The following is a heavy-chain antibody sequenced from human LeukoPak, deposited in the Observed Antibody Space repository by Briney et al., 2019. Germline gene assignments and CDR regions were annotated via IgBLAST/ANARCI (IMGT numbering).Heavy chain of an antibody. V-gene: IGHV4-59*08. D-gene: IGHD3-16*01. CDR3: ARVGVNDY. Sequence: SETLSLTCTVSGGSISSYYWNWIRQPPGKGLEWIGYAAYSGSTNYNPSLKSRVTISVDTSKNQFSLKLRSVTAADTAVYYCARVGVNDYWGQGTLVTVSS. CDR2: AAYSGST. J-gene: IGHJ4*02. CDR1: GGSISSYY.